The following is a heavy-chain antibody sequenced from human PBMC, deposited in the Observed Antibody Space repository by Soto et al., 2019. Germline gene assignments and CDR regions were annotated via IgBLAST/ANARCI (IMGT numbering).Heavy chain of an antibody. Sequence: SETLSLTCTVSGGSVSTGDSCWSWIRQPPGKGLEWIGYIYNTGSTKYNPSLKSRVNMSVDTSKNQFSLKLSSVTAADTAVYYCARAPRGNYGYPSYFDYWGQGTLVTVSS. CDR3: ARAPRGNYGYPSYFDY. CDR2: IYNTGST. V-gene: IGHV4-61*08. J-gene: IGHJ4*02. D-gene: IGHD3-10*01. CDR1: GGSVSTGDSC.